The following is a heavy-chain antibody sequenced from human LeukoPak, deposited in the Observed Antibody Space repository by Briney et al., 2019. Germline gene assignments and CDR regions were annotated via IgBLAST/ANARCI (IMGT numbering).Heavy chain of an antibody. CDR2: IHPADSDI. D-gene: IGHD2-15*01. J-gene: IGHJ5*02. CDR1: GYSINNHW. CDR3: ARQEYCSGGSCYTWFDP. V-gene: IGHV5-51*01. Sequence: GESLKISCKGSGYSINNHWIGWVRQMPGKGLEWMGIIHPADSDIRYSPSFQGQVTISADKSISTAYLQWSSLKASDTAMYYCARQEYCSGGSCYTWFDPWGQGTLVIVSS.